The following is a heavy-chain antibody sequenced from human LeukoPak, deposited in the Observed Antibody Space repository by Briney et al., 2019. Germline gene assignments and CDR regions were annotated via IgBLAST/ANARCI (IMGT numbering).Heavy chain of an antibody. CDR3: ARVLRAAAGMGSFWFDP. D-gene: IGHD6-13*01. V-gene: IGHV4-59*01. Sequence: SETLSLTCTVSGGSISSYYWSWIRQPPGKGLAWIGYIYYSGSTNYNPSLKSRVTISVDTSKNQFSPKLSSVTAADTAVYYCARVLRAAAGMGSFWFDPWGQGTLVTVSS. J-gene: IGHJ5*02. CDR1: GGSISSYY. CDR2: IYYSGST.